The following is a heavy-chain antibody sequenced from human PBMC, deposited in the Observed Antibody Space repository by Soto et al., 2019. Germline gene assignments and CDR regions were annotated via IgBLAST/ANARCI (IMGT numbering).Heavy chain of an antibody. CDR3: AREGDYYDSSGYSAYYYYYGMDV. CDR2: ISAYNGNT. CDR1: GYTFTSYF. Sequence: ASVKVSCNASGYTFTSYFISWVRQAPGQGLEWMGWISAYNGNTNYAQKLQGRVTMTTDTSTSTADMELRSLRSDDTAVYYCAREGDYYDSSGYSAYYYYYGMDVWGQGTTVTVSS. D-gene: IGHD3-22*01. J-gene: IGHJ6*02. V-gene: IGHV1-18*01.